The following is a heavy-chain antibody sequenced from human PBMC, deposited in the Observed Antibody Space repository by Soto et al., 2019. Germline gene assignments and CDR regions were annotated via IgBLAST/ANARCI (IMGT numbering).Heavy chain of an antibody. J-gene: IGHJ5*02. CDR1: GYSFTSYW. CDR3: ARRRPAVAGTGEDWFDP. V-gene: IGHV5-51*01. CDR2: IYPGDSDT. D-gene: IGHD6-19*01. Sequence: GESLKISCKGYGYSFTSYWIGWVRQMPGKGLEWMGIIYPGDSDTRYSPSFQGQVTISADKSISTAYLQWSSLKASDTAMYYCARRRPAVAGTGEDWFDPWGQGTLVTVSS.